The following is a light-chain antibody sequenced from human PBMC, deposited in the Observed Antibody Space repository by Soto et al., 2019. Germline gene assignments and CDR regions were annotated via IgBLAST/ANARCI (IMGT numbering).Light chain of an antibody. J-gene: IGLJ1*01. CDR3: AAWDDTLNGYV. V-gene: IGLV1-44*01. Sequence: QSVLTQPPSASGTPGQRVTISCSGSSSNIESNTVTWYQQLPGKAPKLVIYSNYDRPSGVPDRFSGSTSGTSASLVIRGLQSEDEADYYCAAWDDTLNGYVFGGGTKLTVL. CDR1: SSNIESNT. CDR2: SNY.